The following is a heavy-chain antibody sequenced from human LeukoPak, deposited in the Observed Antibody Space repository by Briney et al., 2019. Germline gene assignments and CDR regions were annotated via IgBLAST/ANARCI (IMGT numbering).Heavy chain of an antibody. D-gene: IGHD5-18*01. CDR3: AKGYNYGRDY. CDR1: GFTFSNYG. V-gene: IGHV3-30*02. CDR2: VRYDGTSE. Sequence: PGGSLRLSCAASGFTFSNYGMHWVRQALGKGLEWVAFVRYDGTSEYYADSVKGRFTISRDNSKNTLYLQMNSLRAEDTAVYYCAKGYNYGRDYWGQGTLVTVSS. J-gene: IGHJ4*02.